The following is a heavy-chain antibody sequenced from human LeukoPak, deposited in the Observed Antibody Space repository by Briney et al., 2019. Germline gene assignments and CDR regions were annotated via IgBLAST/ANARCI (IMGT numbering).Heavy chain of an antibody. D-gene: IGHD3-16*01. V-gene: IGHV3-53*01. CDR3: ARGGPPGDAFDI. Sequence: PGGSLRLSCAASEFTVSSNYMSWVRQAPGKGLEWVSVIYSGGNTYYADSVKGRLTISRDNSKNTLSLQMNSLRADDTAVYYCARGGPPGDAFDIWGQGTMVTVSS. J-gene: IGHJ3*02. CDR1: EFTVSSNY. CDR2: IYSGGNT.